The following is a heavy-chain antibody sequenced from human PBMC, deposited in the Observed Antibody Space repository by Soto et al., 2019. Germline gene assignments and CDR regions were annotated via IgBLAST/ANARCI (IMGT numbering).Heavy chain of an antibody. D-gene: IGHD3-10*01. V-gene: IGHV1-24*01. J-gene: IGHJ6*02. CDR1: GYTLTELS. Sequence: ASVKVSCKVSGYTLTELSMHWVRQAPGKGIEWMGGFDPEDGETIYAQKFQGRVTMTEDTSTDTAYMELSSLRSEDTAVYYCATGSLGSGSYYNVGMDVWGQGTTVTVSS. CDR2: FDPEDGET. CDR3: ATGSLGSGSYYNVGMDV.